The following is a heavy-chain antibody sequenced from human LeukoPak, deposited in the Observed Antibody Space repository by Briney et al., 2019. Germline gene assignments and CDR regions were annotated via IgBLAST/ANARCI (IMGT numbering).Heavy chain of an antibody. D-gene: IGHD3-10*01. CDR1: GGSISSSNW. CDR2: IYHSGST. Sequence: SGTLSLTCAVSGGSISSSNWWSWVRQPPGKGLEWIGEIYHSGSTNYNPSLKSRVTISVDKSKNQFSLKLSSVTAADTAVYYCASDPTSFGEDARFDYWGQGTLVTVSS. J-gene: IGHJ4*02. CDR3: ASDPTSFGEDARFDY. V-gene: IGHV4-4*02.